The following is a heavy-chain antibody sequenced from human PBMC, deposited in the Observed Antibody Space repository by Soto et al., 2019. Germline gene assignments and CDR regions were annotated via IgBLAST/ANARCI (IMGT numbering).Heavy chain of an antibody. Sequence: ESGGGVVQPGRSLRLSCAASGFTFSSYAMHWVRQAPGKGLEWVAVISYDGSNKYYADSVKGRFTISRDNSKNTLYLQMNSLRAEDTAVYYCASGSSLSYYYYGMDVWGQGTTVTVSS. D-gene: IGHD1-26*01. CDR1: GFTFSSYA. CDR3: ASGSSLSYYYYGMDV. CDR2: ISYDGSNK. V-gene: IGHV3-30-3*01. J-gene: IGHJ6*02.